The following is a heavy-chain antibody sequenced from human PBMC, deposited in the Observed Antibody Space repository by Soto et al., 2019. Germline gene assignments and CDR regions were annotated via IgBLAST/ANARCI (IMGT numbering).Heavy chain of an antibody. J-gene: IGHJ3*02. V-gene: IGHV4-34*01. CDR3: ARVERGTATTVVDAFDI. CDR2: MSHSGGT. Sequence: QVQLQQWGAGLLKPSETLSLTCAVFGGSVNSGNYYWSWIRQPPGKGLEWIGEMSHSGGTHFNPSLKGRVAIPVDTSKNQFSLKMSSVTAADTALYYCARVERGTATTVVDAFDIWGPGTMVTVSS. CDR1: GGSVNSGNYY. D-gene: IGHD1-1*01.